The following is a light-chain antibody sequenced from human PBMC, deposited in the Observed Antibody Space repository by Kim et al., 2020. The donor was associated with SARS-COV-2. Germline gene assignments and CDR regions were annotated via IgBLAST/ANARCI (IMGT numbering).Light chain of an antibody. Sequence: LGQTVRITCQRDSLRSYYASWYQQKPGQAPVLVIYGKNNRPSGIPDRFSGSSSGNTASLTITGAQAEDEADYYCNSRDSSGNHYVFGTGTKVTVL. CDR1: SLRSYY. J-gene: IGLJ1*01. V-gene: IGLV3-19*01. CDR3: NSRDSSGNHYV. CDR2: GKN.